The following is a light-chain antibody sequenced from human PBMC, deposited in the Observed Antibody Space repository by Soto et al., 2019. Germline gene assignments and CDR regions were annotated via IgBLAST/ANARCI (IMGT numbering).Light chain of an antibody. CDR1: QSVSSNY. J-gene: IGKJ4*01. Sequence: EVVLTQSPGTLSLSPGERATLSCRASQSVSSNYLAWYQQKPGQAPRLLIYGASSRATGIPDRFSGSGSGTDFTLTISRLEPEDFAVYYCQQYGNYATFGGGTKVEIK. CDR3: QQYGNYAT. CDR2: GAS. V-gene: IGKV3-20*01.